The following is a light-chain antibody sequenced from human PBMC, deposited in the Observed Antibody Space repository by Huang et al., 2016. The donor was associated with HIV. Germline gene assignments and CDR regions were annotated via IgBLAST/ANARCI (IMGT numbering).Light chain of an antibody. Sequence: IVMTQSPDFFAVSLGKRPTISCKSSHHLLKSPKNKNYLAGDQQNPGQPPKLLIYGASIREAGVPYRFIGSGSGEDFTLTSSSLQAEEVAMYFGQQYIMSPMTFGPGTKVDI. J-gene: IGKJ3*01. V-gene: IGKV4-1*01. CDR3: QQYIMSPMT. CDR1: HHLLKSPKNKNY. CDR2: GAS.